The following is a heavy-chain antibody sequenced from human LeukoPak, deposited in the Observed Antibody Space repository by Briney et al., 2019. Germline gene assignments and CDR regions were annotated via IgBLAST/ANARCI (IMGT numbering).Heavy chain of an antibody. V-gene: IGHV3-23*01. CDR3: ARVSQWLAPHPDY. CDR1: GFTFSSFA. Sequence: PGGSLRLSCAASGFTFSSFAMSWVRQAPGKGLEWVSAISGSGGSTYYADSVKGRFTISRDNSKNTLYLQMTSLRAEDTAVYYCARVSQWLAPHPDYWGQGTLVTVSS. CDR2: ISGSGGST. D-gene: IGHD6-19*01. J-gene: IGHJ4*02.